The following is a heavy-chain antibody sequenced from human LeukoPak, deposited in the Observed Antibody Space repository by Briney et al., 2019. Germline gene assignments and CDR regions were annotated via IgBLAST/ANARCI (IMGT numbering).Heavy chain of an antibody. CDR1: GFTFSSYS. Sequence: PGGSLRLSCAASGFTFSSYSMNWVRQAPGKGLEWVSSISSSSSYIYYADSVKGRFTISRDNAKNSLYLQMNSLRAEGTAVYYCARFPSYYDYVWGSYTPYWGQGTLVTVSS. J-gene: IGHJ4*02. CDR2: ISSSSSYI. D-gene: IGHD3-16*01. CDR3: ARFPSYYDYVWGSYTPY. V-gene: IGHV3-21*01.